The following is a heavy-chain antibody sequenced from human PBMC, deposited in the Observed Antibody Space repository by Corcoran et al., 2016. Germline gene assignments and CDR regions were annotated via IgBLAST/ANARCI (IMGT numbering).Heavy chain of an antibody. CDR1: GGSISSYY. V-gene: IGHV4-59*01. CDR2: IYYSGST. CDR3: AREHSSSSYNWFDP. J-gene: IGHJ5*02. Sequence: QVQLQESGPGLVKPSETLSLTCTVSGGSISSYYWSWIRQPPGKGLEWIGYIYYSGSTNYNPSLKSRVTISVDTSKNQFSLKLSSVTAADTAVYYCAREHSSSSYNWFDPWGQGTLVTVSS. D-gene: IGHD6-13*01.